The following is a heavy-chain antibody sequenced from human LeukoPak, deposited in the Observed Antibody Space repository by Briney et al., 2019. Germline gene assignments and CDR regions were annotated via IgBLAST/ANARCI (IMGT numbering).Heavy chain of an antibody. CDR2: ISGSGGST. CDR3: ARQDYGDYRGGYYYYMDV. Sequence: GGSLRLSCAASGFTFSSYAMSWVRQAPGKGLEWVSAISGSGGSTYYADSVKGRFTISRDNSKNTLYLQMNSLRAEDTAVYYCARQDYGDYRGGYYYYMDVWGKGTAVTVSS. V-gene: IGHV3-23*01. D-gene: IGHD4-17*01. CDR1: GFTFSSYA. J-gene: IGHJ6*03.